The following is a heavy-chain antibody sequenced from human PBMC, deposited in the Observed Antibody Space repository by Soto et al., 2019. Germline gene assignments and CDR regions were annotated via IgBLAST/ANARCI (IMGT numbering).Heavy chain of an antibody. J-gene: IGHJ4*02. CDR3: AREGSGSYLVL. D-gene: IGHD3-22*01. Sequence: SEKASCRASWYSLTGYYIHWVRQAPGQGLEWMGRINPSDGTSAYTQQFQGRFFMTRDTSTSTVFMELNSLKSQDTALYFCAREGSGSYLVLWGQGTLVTVSS. CDR1: WYSLTGYY. CDR2: INPSDGTS. V-gene: IGHV1-46*01.